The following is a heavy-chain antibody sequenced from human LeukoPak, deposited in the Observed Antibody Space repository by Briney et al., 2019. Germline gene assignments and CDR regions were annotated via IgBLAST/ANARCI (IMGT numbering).Heavy chain of an antibody. V-gene: IGHV3-30-3*01. CDR3: ARGHVSTDYITMVRGVKGSGFDY. CDR2: ISYDGSNK. J-gene: IGHJ4*02. CDR1: GFTFDDYA. D-gene: IGHD3-10*01. Sequence: GGSLRLSCAASGFTFDDYAMHWVRQAPGKGLEWVAVISYDGSNKYYADSVKGRFTISRDNSKNTLYLQMNSLRAEDTAVYYCARGHVSTDYITMVRGVKGSGFDYWGQGTLVTVSS.